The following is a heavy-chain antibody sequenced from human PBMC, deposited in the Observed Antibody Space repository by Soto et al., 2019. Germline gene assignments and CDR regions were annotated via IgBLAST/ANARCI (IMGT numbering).Heavy chain of an antibody. D-gene: IGHD6-13*01. J-gene: IGHJ6*02. CDR3: AKDLYSYYSSSWYFYYYYGMDG. V-gene: IGHV3-23*01. CDR2: ISGSGGST. Sequence: EVQLLESGGGLVQPGGSLRLSCAASGFTFSSYAMSWVRQAPGKGLEWVSAISGSGGSTYYADSVKGRFTISRDNSKNTLYLQMNSLRAEDTAVYYCAKDLYSYYSSSWYFYYYYGMDGWGQGTTVTVSS. CDR1: GFTFSSYA.